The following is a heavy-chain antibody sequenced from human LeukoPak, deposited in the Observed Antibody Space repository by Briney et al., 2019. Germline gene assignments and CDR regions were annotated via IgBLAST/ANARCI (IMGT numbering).Heavy chain of an antibody. CDR2: IWYDGSNK. J-gene: IGHJ4*02. CDR1: GFTFSNYW. D-gene: IGHD3-22*01. Sequence: GGSLRLSCAASGFTFSNYWMTWVRQAPGKGLEWVAVIWYDGSNKYYADSVKGRFTISRDNSKNTLYLQMNSLRAEDTAVYYCARDGHYDSSGYVDYWGQGTLVTVSS. CDR3: ARDGHYDSSGYVDY. V-gene: IGHV3-33*08.